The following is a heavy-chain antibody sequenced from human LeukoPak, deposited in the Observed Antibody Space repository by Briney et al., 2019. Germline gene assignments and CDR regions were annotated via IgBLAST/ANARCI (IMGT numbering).Heavy chain of an antibody. Sequence: GGSLRLSCAASGFTFSSYAMSWVRQAPGKGLEWVSTITGRTYYADSVKGRFTVSRDNSKNILYLQMSSLRADDTAVYYCAKAFRDYGSSSYSAFDIRGQGTMVTVSS. J-gene: IGHJ3*02. CDR3: AKAFRDYGSSSYSAFDI. CDR2: ITGRT. V-gene: IGHV3-23*01. CDR1: GFTFSSYA. D-gene: IGHD6-13*01.